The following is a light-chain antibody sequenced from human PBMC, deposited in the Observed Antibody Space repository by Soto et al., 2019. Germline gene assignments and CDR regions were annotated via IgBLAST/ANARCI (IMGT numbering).Light chain of an antibody. CDR3: SSYTSSSSYV. CDR1: SSDVCXYNY. CDR2: EVS. J-gene: IGLJ1*01. Sequence: QSALTQPPSASGSPGQSVTISCTGTSSDVCXYNYASWYQQHPGKAPKLMIYEVSERPSGVPDRFSGSKSSNTAYLTVSGLQAEDEADYYCSSYTSSSSYVFGTGTKVTVL. V-gene: IGLV2-8*01.